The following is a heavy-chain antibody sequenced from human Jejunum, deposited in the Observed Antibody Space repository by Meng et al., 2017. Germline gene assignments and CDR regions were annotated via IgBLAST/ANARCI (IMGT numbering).Heavy chain of an antibody. Sequence: GESLKISCAASGITVTNAWMFWVRQAPGKGLEWVGRIRSESAGGATNYPAPVTSRFTVSRDGSKNLLYLQMNSLKTEDTGVYYCTTLSSWGQGTLVTVSS. CDR1: GITVTNAW. J-gene: IGHJ5*02. CDR2: IRSESAGGAT. V-gene: IGHV3-15*01. CDR3: TTLSS.